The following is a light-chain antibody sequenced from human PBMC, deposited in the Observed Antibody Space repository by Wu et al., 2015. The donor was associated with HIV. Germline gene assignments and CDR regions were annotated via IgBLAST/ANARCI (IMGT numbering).Light chain of an antibody. Sequence: AIQLTQSPASLSASVGDSVTITCRASRGITGAVTWYQQKPGKTPSLLIYDASILDTGVPSRFSGSGSGTDYTLTINSLQPEDIATYYCQQFKSYPHTFGGGTKVEIK. V-gene: IGKV1-13*02. CDR2: DAS. J-gene: IGKJ4*01. CDR3: QQFKSYPHT. CDR1: RGITGA.